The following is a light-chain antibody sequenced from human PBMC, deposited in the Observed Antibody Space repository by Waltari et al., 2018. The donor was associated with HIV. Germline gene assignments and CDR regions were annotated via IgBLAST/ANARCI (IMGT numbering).Light chain of an antibody. Sequence: HSALTHPASLSGSPVQSLPISCPASSNVVGPYSLVSWNQHHPGNAPKLIIYEATKRPSGISIRFSGSKSGNTASLTISRLQAEDEADYYCCSYAPGSVIFGGGTKLTVL. J-gene: IGLJ2*01. CDR2: EAT. CDR1: SNVVGPYSL. V-gene: IGLV2-23*01. CDR3: CSYAPGSVI.